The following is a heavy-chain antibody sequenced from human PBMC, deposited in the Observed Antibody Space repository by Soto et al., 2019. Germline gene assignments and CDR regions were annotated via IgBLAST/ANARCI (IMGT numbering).Heavy chain of an antibody. V-gene: IGHV3-9*03. CDR3: AKGASTTVFAFNDY. D-gene: IGHD4-17*01. CDR1: GFTFDDYA. Sequence: EVQLVESGGGLVQPGRSLRLSCAASGFTFDDYAMHWVRQPPGKGLEWVSSISWNSGNLGYADSVKGRFTISRDNAKNSLYLLMNSLRGEDMALYYCAKGASTTVFAFNDYWGQGTLVTVSS. CDR2: ISWNSGNL. J-gene: IGHJ4*02.